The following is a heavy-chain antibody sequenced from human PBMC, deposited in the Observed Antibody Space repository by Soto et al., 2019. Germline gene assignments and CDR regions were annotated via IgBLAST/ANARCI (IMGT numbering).Heavy chain of an antibody. CDR2: ISAYNGNT. CDR3: ARDPWNYVSGWFDP. CDR1: GYTFTSYG. Sequence: ASVKVSCKASGYTFTSYGISWVRQAPGQGLEWMGWISAYNGNTNYAQKLQGRVTITRDTSASTAYMELSSLRSGDTAVYYCARDPWNYVSGWFDPWGQGTLVTVSS. J-gene: IGHJ5*02. D-gene: IGHD1-7*01. V-gene: IGHV1-18*01.